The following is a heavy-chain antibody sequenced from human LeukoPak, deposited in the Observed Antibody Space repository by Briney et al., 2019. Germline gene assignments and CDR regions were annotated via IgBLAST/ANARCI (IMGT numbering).Heavy chain of an antibody. CDR2: IYTSGST. CDR3: ARGYCSSTSCHNWFDP. J-gene: IGHJ5*02. Sequence: PSETLSLTCTVPGGSISSYYWSWVRQPAGKGVEWVGRIYTSGSTNYTPSLKSRVTMSVDTSNTQFSLKLSSVTAADTAVYYCARGYCSSTSCHNWFDPWGQGTLVTVSS. CDR1: GGSISSYY. V-gene: IGHV4-4*07. D-gene: IGHD2-2*01.